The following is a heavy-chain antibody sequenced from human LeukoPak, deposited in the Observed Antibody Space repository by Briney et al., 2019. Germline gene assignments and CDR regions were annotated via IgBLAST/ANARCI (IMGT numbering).Heavy chain of an antibody. D-gene: IGHD3-3*01. Sequence: SQTLSLTCAVSGGSISSGGYSWSWIRQPPGKGLEWIGYIYHSGSTYYNPSLKSRVTISVDRSKNQSSLKLSSVTAADTAVYYCARSSIFGVVTLSDYWGQGTLVTVSS. CDR1: GGSISSGGYS. V-gene: IGHV4-30-2*01. CDR3: ARSSIFGVVTLSDY. J-gene: IGHJ4*02. CDR2: IYHSGST.